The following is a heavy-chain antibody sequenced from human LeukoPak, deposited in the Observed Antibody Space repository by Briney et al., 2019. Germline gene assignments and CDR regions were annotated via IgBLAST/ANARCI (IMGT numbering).Heavy chain of an antibody. V-gene: IGHV4-39*07. CDR1: GFTVSNNY. D-gene: IGHD6-6*01. Sequence: GSLRLSCAASGFTVSNNYMSWVRQAPGKGLEWIGSIYYSGSTYYNPSLKSRVTISVDTSKNQFSLKLSSVTAADTAVYYCARDGFEYSSSSQNWFDPWGQGTLVTVSS. CDR2: IYYSGST. J-gene: IGHJ5*02. CDR3: ARDGFEYSSSSQNWFDP.